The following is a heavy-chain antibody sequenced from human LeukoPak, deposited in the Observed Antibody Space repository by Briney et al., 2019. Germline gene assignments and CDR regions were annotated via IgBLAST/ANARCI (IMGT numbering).Heavy chain of an antibody. Sequence: ASVKVSCKASGYTFTSYGISWVRQAPGQGLEWMGWISAYNGNTNYAQKLQGRVTMTTDTSTSTAYMELRSLRSDDTAVYYCARWSMTTVTTVYFDYWGQGTLVTVSS. CDR3: ARWSMTTVTTVYFDY. CDR1: GYTFTSYG. CDR2: ISAYNGNT. J-gene: IGHJ4*02. D-gene: IGHD4-17*01. V-gene: IGHV1-18*01.